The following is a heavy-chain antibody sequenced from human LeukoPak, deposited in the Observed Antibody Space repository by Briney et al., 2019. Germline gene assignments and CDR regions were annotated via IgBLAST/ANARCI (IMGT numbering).Heavy chain of an antibody. Sequence: GASVKVSCKASGYTFTSYGISWVRQAPGEGLEWMGWISAYNGNTNYAQKLQGRVTMTTDTSTSTAYMELRSLRSDDTAVYYCARDLDAIVVVPAAYGMDVWGQGTTVTVSS. J-gene: IGHJ6*02. CDR1: GYTFTSYG. CDR2: ISAYNGNT. D-gene: IGHD2-2*01. CDR3: ARDLDAIVVVPAAYGMDV. V-gene: IGHV1-18*01.